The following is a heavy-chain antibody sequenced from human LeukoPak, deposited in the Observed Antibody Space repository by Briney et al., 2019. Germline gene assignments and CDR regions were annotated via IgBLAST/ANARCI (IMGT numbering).Heavy chain of an antibody. CDR2: ISSNGGST. V-gene: IGHV3-64D*06. Sequence: GGSLRLSCSASGFTFGSYAMHWVRQAPGKGLEYVSAISSNGGSTYYADSVKGRFPISRDNSKNTLYLQMSSLRAEDTAVYYCVKDGSDEGAEAGTFVFGTFDYWGQGTLVTVSS. J-gene: IGHJ4*02. D-gene: IGHD6-19*01. CDR3: VKDGSDEGAEAGTFVFGTFDY. CDR1: GFTFGSYA.